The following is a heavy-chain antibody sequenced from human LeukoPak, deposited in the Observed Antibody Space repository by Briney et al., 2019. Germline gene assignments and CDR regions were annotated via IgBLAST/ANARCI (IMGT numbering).Heavy chain of an antibody. D-gene: IGHD2-15*01. CDR3: ARVYSGGDAFDI. CDR2: ISAYNGNT. V-gene: IGHV1-18*01. J-gene: IGHJ3*02. CDR1: GYTFTSYG. Sequence: ASVKVSCKASGYTFTSYGISWVRQAPGQGLEWMGWISAYNGNTNYAQKLQGRVTMTTDISTSTAYMELRSLRSDDTAVYYCARVYSGGDAFDIWGQGTMVTVSP.